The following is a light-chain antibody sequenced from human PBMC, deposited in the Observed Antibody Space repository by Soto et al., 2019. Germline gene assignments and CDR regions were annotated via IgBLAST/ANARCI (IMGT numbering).Light chain of an antibody. CDR2: GVS. J-gene: IGKJ1*01. V-gene: IGKV3-20*01. CDR3: QQYGSSPMT. CDR1: QSVSSDY. Sequence: EIVLTQSPGTLSLSPGERATLSCRASQSVSSDYLAWYQQKPGQSPRLLVYGVSSRATGIPDRFSGSGSGTDFTLTISRLEPEVLAVYYCQQYGSSPMTFGQGTQVEIQ.